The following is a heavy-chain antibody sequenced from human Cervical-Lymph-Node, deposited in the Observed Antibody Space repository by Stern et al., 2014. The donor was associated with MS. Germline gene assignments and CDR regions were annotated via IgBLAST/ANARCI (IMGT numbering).Heavy chain of an antibody. Sequence: QLVQSGGALVQPGGSLRLSCAASGFTFSNYAMAWVRLAPGKGLEWLSSISDSGAGTYYADSVKGRVTISRDNPRNTLYLQMNTVRAEDSAVYYCTKDGGCGSTSCYTPWGQGTLVTVSS. CDR1: GFTFSNYA. D-gene: IGHD2-2*02. CDR3: TKDGGCGSTSCYTP. V-gene: IGHV3-23*04. J-gene: IGHJ5*02. CDR2: ISDSGAGT.